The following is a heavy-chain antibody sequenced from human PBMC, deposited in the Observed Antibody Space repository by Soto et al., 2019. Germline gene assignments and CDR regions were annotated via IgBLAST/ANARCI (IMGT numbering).Heavy chain of an antibody. Sequence: GGSLRLSWAASGFTVSIYWMHWVRQAPGKGLVWVSRIHSDGSSTFYADSVKGRFTISRDNAKKMVYLQMNSLRAEDTAVYYCARDNWNTVWGQGTMVTVSS. V-gene: IGHV3-74*01. D-gene: IGHD1-20*01. CDR1: GFTVSIYW. CDR2: IHSDGSST. CDR3: ARDNWNTV. J-gene: IGHJ3*01.